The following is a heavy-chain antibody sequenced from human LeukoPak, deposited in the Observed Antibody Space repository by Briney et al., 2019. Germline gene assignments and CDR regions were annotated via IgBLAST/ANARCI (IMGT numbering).Heavy chain of an antibody. CDR1: GFTFSSYG. V-gene: IGHV3-30*02. Sequence: TGGSLRLSCAASGFTFSSYGMHWVRQAPGKGLEWVAFIRYDGSNKYYADSVKGRFTISRDNSKNTLYLQMNSLRAEDTAVYYCAKDPHGVVPAAKSDWGQGTLATVSS. D-gene: IGHD2-2*01. CDR3: AKDPHGVVPAAKSD. CDR2: IRYDGSNK. J-gene: IGHJ4*02.